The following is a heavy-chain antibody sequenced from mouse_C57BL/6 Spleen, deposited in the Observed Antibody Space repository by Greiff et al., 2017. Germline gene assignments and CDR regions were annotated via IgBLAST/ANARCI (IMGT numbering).Heavy chain of an antibody. CDR1: GYTFTDYN. D-gene: IGHD4-1*01. Sequence: EVKLMESGPELVKPGASVKIPCKASGYTFTDYNMDWVKQSHGKSLEWIGDINPNNGGTIYNQKFKGKATLTVDKSSSTAYMELRSLTSEDTAVYYCAKLGRSPWYFDVWGTGTTVTVSS. J-gene: IGHJ1*03. V-gene: IGHV1-18*01. CDR2: INPNNGGT. CDR3: AKLGRSPWYFDV.